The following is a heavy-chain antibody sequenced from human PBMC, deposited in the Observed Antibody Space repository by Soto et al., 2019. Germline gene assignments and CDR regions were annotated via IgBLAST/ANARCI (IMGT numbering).Heavy chain of an antibody. Sequence: QVTLKESGPVLVKPTETLTLTCTVSGFSLSNARMGVSWIRQPPGKALEWLAHILSNDEKSYSTSLKSRLTISKDTSKSQVVLTMTNMDPVDTATYYCARITSWSGYNYWGQGTLVTVSS. CDR1: GFSLSNARMG. D-gene: IGHD3-3*01. J-gene: IGHJ4*02. CDR2: ILSNDEK. CDR3: ARITSWSGYNY. V-gene: IGHV2-26*01.